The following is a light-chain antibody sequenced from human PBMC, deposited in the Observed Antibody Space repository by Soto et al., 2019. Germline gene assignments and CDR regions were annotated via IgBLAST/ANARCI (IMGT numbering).Light chain of an antibody. Sequence: DIVMTQSPDSLAVSLGERATINCKSSQSVLYNSNNKNYLAWYQHKPGQPPKLLIYWASTRESGVPDRFSGSGSGTDFTLTIGSLQAEDVAVYYCQQYYGTPYTFGQGTKLEIK. CDR2: WAS. CDR1: QSVLYNSNNKNY. V-gene: IGKV4-1*01. J-gene: IGKJ2*01. CDR3: QQYYGTPYT.